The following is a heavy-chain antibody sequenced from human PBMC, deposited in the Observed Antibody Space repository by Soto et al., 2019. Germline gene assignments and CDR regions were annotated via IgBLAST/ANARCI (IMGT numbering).Heavy chain of an antibody. CDR3: ARWGSGFEDNWFDP. CDR1: GGSISSGGYY. J-gene: IGHJ5*02. Sequence: SETLSLTCTVSGGSISSGGYYWSWIRQHPGKGLEWIGYIYYSGSTYYNPSLKSRVTISVDTSKNQFSLKLSSVTAADTAVYYCARWGSGFEDNWFDPWGPGTMVTVSS. D-gene: IGHD6-19*01. CDR2: IYYSGST. V-gene: IGHV4-31*03.